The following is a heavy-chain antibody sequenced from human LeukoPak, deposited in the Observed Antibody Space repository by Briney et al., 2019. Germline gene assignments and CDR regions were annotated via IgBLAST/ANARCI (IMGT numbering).Heavy chain of an antibody. Sequence: GGSLRLSCSASGFTFSSYAMHWVRQAPGKGLEYVSAISSNGGSTYYADSVKGRFTISRDNSKNTLYLQMSSLRAEDTAVYYCVKGGYCSSTSCYARGFPNYYYYYGIDVWGKGTTVTVSS. J-gene: IGHJ6*04. CDR3: VKGGYCSSTSCYARGFPNYYYYYGIDV. CDR2: ISSNGGST. V-gene: IGHV3-64D*06. D-gene: IGHD2-2*01. CDR1: GFTFSSYA.